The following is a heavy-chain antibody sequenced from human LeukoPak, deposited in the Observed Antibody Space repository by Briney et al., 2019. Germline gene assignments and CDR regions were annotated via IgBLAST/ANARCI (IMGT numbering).Heavy chain of an antibody. D-gene: IGHD1-26*01. Sequence: ASVKVSCKASGYTFTSYYMQWERQAPGQGLEWMGIINPSGGSTSYAQNFQGRVTMTRDTSTSTVYMELTSLRSEDTAVYYCALGATRGSLYFDYWDQGTLVTVSS. CDR1: GYTFTSYY. J-gene: IGHJ4*02. CDR3: ALGATRGSLYFDY. CDR2: INPSGGST. V-gene: IGHV1-46*01.